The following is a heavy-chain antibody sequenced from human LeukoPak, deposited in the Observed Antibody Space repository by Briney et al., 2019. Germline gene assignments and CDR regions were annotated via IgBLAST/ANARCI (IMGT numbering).Heavy chain of an antibody. Sequence: SETLSLTCAVYGGSFSGYYWTWIRQPPGKGLEWIGEINYSGSTNYNPSLKSRVTISVDTSKNQFSLKLSSVTAADTAIYYCAKVKTGGAKYWGQGALVTVSS. CDR2: INYSGST. J-gene: IGHJ4*02. V-gene: IGHV4-34*01. CDR3: AKVKTGGAKY. CDR1: GGSFSGYY.